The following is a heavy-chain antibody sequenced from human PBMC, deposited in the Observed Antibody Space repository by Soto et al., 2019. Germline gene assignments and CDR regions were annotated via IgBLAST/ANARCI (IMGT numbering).Heavy chain of an antibody. J-gene: IGHJ4*02. Sequence: QVQLQESGPGLVKPSQTLSLTCSLSGGSISSGGYSWSWIRQHPGKGLEWIGYIFYSGRTFYNPSLKSRFTMSIVASKNQFSLNLNSVTAADTAVYYCARDGDGYRAFAFWGQGTLVTVSS. V-gene: IGHV4-31*03. CDR1: GGSISSGGYS. CDR3: ARDGDGYRAFAF. D-gene: IGHD5-12*01. CDR2: IFYSGRT.